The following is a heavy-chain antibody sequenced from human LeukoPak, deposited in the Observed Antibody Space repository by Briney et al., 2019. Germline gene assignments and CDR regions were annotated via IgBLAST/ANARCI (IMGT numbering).Heavy chain of an antibody. D-gene: IGHD6-19*01. CDR3: ARDPGGSSGWYSTGDY. J-gene: IGHJ4*02. CDR1: GYTFTAYY. V-gene: IGHV1-2*02. Sequence: ASVKVSCKASGYTFTAYYIHWVRQAPGQGLEWMGWINPNSGGTKNAQKFQGRVIMTRDTSISTAYMELRKLRFDDTAVYYCARDPGGSSGWYSTGDYWGQGTLVTVSS. CDR2: INPNSGGT.